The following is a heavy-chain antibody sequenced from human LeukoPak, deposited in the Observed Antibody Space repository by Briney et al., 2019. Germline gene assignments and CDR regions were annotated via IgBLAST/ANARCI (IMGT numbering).Heavy chain of an antibody. D-gene: IGHD5-18*01. J-gene: IGHJ4*02. V-gene: IGHV4-34*01. CDR3: ARGRGYSYY. Sequence: PSETLSLTCAVYGGSFSGYYWSWIRQPPGKGLEWIGEINHSGSTNYNPSLKSRVTISVDTSKNQFSLKLSSVTAADTAVYYCARGRGYSYYWGQGTLVTVSS. CDR2: INHSGST. CDR1: GGSFSGYY.